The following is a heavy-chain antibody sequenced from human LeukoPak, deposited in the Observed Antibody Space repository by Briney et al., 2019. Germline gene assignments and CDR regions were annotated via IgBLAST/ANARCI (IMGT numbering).Heavy chain of an antibody. Sequence: GESLKISCKVPGYNFNDYGIGWVRQMPGKGLEWMGIIYLRDLNIRYSPSFQGQVTISADKSINTAYLQWSSLKASDTAMYHCATWAGASTTAWSDPWGQGALVTVSS. D-gene: IGHD1-7*01. CDR2: IYLRDLNI. CDR1: GYNFNDYG. V-gene: IGHV5-51*01. J-gene: IGHJ5*02. CDR3: ATWAGASTTAWSDP.